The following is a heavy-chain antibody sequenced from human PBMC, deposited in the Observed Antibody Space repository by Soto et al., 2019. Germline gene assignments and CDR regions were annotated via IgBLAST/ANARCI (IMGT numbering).Heavy chain of an antibody. Sequence: QITLKESGPTLVKPTQTLTLTCTCSGFSLSTSGVGVGWIRQPPGKALEWLALSYWDDDKRYSPSLESRLTITKDTSKNQVVLTMTNMDPVDTATYYCAHRVGNLYDSSGYYFDYWGQGTLVTVSS. D-gene: IGHD3-22*01. J-gene: IGHJ4*02. CDR2: SYWDDDK. V-gene: IGHV2-5*02. CDR1: GFSLSTSGVG. CDR3: AHRVGNLYDSSGYYFDY.